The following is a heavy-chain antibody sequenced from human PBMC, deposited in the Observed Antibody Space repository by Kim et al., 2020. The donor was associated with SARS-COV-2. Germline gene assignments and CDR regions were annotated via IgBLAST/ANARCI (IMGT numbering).Heavy chain of an antibody. J-gene: IGHJ4*02. D-gene: IGHD5-12*01. V-gene: IGHV4-34*01. CDR2: INHSGST. CDR3: ARHVMATISPGHFYYFDY. Sequence: SETLSLTCAVYGGSFSGYYWSWIRQPPGKGLEWIGEINHSGSTNYNPSLKSRVTISVDTSKNQFSLKLSSVTAADTAVYYCARHVMATISPGHFYYFDYWGQGTLVTVSS. CDR1: GGSFSGYY.